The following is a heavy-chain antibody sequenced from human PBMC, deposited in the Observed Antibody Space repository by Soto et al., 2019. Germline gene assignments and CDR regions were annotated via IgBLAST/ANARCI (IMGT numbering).Heavy chain of an antibody. CDR1: GGSFSGYY. V-gene: IGHV4-34*01. J-gene: IGHJ6*02. CDR2: INHSGST. CDR3: ARLTHKTPSYGMDV. Sequence: SETLSLTCAVYGGSFSGYYWSWIRQPPGKGLEWIGEINHSGSTNYNPSLKSRVTISVDTSKNQFSLKLSSVTAADTAVYYCARLTHKTPSYGMDVWGQGTKVTVS. D-gene: IGHD2-15*01.